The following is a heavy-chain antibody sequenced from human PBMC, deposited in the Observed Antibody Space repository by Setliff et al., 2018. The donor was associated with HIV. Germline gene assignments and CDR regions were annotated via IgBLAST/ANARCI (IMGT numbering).Heavy chain of an antibody. V-gene: IGHV4-39*07. Sequence: PSETLSLTCTVSGGSITTTNYYWCWLRQSPGKGLEWIGVIYYRGSAYYNLSLQSRVTLSVDTSKNSFSLHLTSVTAADTAVYFCARARGPPRPVLDFWGPGTLVTVSS. CDR1: GGSITTTNYY. CDR2: IYYRGSA. CDR3: ARARGPPRPVLDF. J-gene: IGHJ4*02. D-gene: IGHD3-10*01.